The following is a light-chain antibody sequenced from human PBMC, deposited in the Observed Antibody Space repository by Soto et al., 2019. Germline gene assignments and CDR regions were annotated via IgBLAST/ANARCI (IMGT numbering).Light chain of an antibody. CDR2: AAS. CDR1: QSVSGSY. V-gene: IGKV3-20*01. J-gene: IGKJ1*01. CDR3: HQYGSSPWT. Sequence: EIVLTQSPGTLSLSPGERATLSCRASQSVSGSYLAWYRQKPGQAPRLLIYAASRRATGTPDRFSGSGSGTDFTLTISRLELEDFAVYYCHQYGSSPWTFGQGTKVEIK.